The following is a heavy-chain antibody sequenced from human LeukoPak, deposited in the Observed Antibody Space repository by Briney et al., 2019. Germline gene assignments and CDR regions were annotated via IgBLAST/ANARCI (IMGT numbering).Heavy chain of an antibody. V-gene: IGHV3-23*01. D-gene: IGHD1-26*01. Sequence: GGSLRLSCAAPGITFTSHAMSWVRQAPGKGLEWVSHISGSGDSTYYADSVKGRFTISRDNSKNTLYLQMNSLRAEDTAVYHCASRGGVGYWGQGTLVTVSS. J-gene: IGHJ4*02. CDR1: GITFTSHA. CDR2: ISGSGDST. CDR3: ASRGGVGY.